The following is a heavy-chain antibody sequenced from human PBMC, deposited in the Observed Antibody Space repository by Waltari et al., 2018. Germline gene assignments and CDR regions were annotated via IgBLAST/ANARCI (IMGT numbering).Heavy chain of an antibody. CDR3: ARDLSNYGPRNWLDP. V-gene: IGHV1-2*02. J-gene: IGHJ5*02. CDR1: AYTFTAPY. D-gene: IGHD4-4*01. CDR2: INPNSGDT. Sequence: QVQLVQSGAEVRKPGVSVKVSCKASAYTFTAPYLHWVRQAPGQGLEGMGWINPNSGDTNYAQKFQGRVTMTRDTSINTAYMDLSRLRSDDTAVYYCARDLSNYGPRNWLDPWGQGTLVSVSS.